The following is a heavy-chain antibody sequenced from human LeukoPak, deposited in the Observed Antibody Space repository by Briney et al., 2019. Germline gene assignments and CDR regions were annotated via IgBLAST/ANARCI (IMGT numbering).Heavy chain of an antibody. V-gene: IGHV3-30-3*01. Sequence: PTGGSLRLSCAASGFTFSSYAMHWVRQAPGKGLEWVAVISYDGSNKYYADSVKGRFTISRDNSKNTLFLQMNSLRAEDTAVYYCARDIAVAGFDYWGQGTLVTVSS. CDR2: ISYDGSNK. CDR1: GFTFSSYA. J-gene: IGHJ4*02. CDR3: ARDIAVAGFDY. D-gene: IGHD6-19*01.